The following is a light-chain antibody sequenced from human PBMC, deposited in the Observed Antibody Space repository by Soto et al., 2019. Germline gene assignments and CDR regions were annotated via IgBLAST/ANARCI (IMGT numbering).Light chain of an antibody. V-gene: IGKV3-15*01. CDR3: QQYNNWPGT. Sequence: EMGMSQSPATLSVSQGERATLSCRASQSISSNLAWYQQKPGQAPSLLIYDASTRATGIPARFSGSGSGTEFTLTISSLQSEDFAVYYCQQYNNWPGTFGQGTKVDIK. CDR1: QSISSN. J-gene: IGKJ1*01. CDR2: DAS.